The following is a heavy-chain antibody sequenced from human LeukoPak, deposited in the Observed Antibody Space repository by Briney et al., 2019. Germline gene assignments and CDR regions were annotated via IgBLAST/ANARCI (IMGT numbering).Heavy chain of an antibody. CDR2: ISYDGSNK. Sequence: PGRSLRLSCAASGFTFSSYAMHWVRQAPGKGLEWVAVISYDGSNKYYADSVKGRFTISRDNSKNTLYLQMNSLRAEDTAVYYCAREGGYSYGPNYYYYGMDAWGQGTTVTVSS. J-gene: IGHJ6*02. D-gene: IGHD5-18*01. V-gene: IGHV3-30-3*01. CDR1: GFTFSSYA. CDR3: AREGGYSYGPNYYYYGMDA.